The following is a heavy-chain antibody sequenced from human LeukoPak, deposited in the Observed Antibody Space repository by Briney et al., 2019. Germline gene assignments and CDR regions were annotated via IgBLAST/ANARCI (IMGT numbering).Heavy chain of an antibody. CDR1: GGTFSSYA. CDR2: IIPIFGTA. J-gene: IGHJ5*02. CDR3: ARVFIAARPGWFDP. V-gene: IGHV1-69*13. Sequence: SVKVSCKASGGTFSSYAISWVRQAPGQGLEWMGGIIPIFGTANYAQKFQGRVTITADESTSTAYMELSRLRSDDTAVYYCARVFIAARPGWFDPWGQGTLVTVSS. D-gene: IGHD6-6*01.